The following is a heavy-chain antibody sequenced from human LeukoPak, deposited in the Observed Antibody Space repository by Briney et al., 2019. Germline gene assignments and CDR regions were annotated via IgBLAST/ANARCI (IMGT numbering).Heavy chain of an antibody. D-gene: IGHD6-6*01. CDR3: AREDSSSSNRFDY. CDR1: GGSFSGYY. Sequence: SETLSLTCAVYGGSFSGYYWSWIRQPPGKGLEWIGEINHSGSTNYNPSLKSRVTISVDTSKNQFSLKLSSVTAADTAVYYCAREDSSSSNRFDYWGQGTLVTVSS. J-gene: IGHJ4*02. V-gene: IGHV4-34*01. CDR2: INHSGST.